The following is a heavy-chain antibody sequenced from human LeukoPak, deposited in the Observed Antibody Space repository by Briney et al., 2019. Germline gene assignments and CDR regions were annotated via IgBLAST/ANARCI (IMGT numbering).Heavy chain of an antibody. CDR2: ISETGGVI. Sequence: GGSLRLSCATSGFTFRNYEMHWVRQAPGRGLEWVSYISETGGVIFYADSVQGRFTISRDNAKNSLYLQMNSLRAEDTAVYYCAKDLGSSRLGVNWFDPWGQGTLVTVSS. V-gene: IGHV3-48*03. J-gene: IGHJ5*02. CDR1: GFTFRNYE. CDR3: AKDLGSSRLGVNWFDP. D-gene: IGHD6-13*01.